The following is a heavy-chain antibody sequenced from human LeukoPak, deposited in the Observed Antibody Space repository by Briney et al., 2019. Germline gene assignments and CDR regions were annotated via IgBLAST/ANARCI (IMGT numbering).Heavy chain of an antibody. CDR3: TRDRQGPRLYEMDI. J-gene: IGHJ6*02. D-gene: IGHD2-8*01. V-gene: IGHV3-7*01. CDR1: GFTFSMYW. CDR2: IKVDGSEI. Sequence: GGSLRLSCAASGFTFSMYWMSWVRQAPGKGPEWVTNIKVDGSEIYYVDSVKGRFTISRDNAKNSLYLQMNSLRAEDTAVYYCTRDRQGPRLYEMDIWGQGTTVTVSS.